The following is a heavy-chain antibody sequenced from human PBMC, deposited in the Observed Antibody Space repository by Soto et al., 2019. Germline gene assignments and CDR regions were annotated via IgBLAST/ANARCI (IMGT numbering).Heavy chain of an antibody. J-gene: IGHJ5*02. CDR1: GFSLSSSGMR. D-gene: IGHD1-1*01. CDR2: IDWDDDK. CDR3: AKTGTDGSWFDP. Sequence: SGPTLVNPTQTLRLTCTFSGFSLSSSGMRVSWIRQPPGKALEWLARIDWDDDKYYSTSLRTRLTISKDTSKNQVVLTMTNMDPVDTATYYCAKTGTDGSWFDPWGQGTLVTVSS. V-gene: IGHV2-70*04.